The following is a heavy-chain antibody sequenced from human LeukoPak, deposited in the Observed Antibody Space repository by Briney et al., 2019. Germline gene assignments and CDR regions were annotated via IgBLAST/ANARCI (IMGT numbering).Heavy chain of an antibody. V-gene: IGHV1-69*13. Sequence: SSVKVSCKASGGTFSSYAISWVRQAPGQGLEWMGGIIPIFGTANYAQKFQGRVTITADESTSTAYMELSSLRSEDTAVYYCARGVLEILYYRDYARPKYYFDYWGQGTLVTVSS. CDR2: IIPIFGTA. D-gene: IGHD2-8*01. CDR1: GGTFSSYA. J-gene: IGHJ4*02. CDR3: ARGVLEILYYRDYARPKYYFDY.